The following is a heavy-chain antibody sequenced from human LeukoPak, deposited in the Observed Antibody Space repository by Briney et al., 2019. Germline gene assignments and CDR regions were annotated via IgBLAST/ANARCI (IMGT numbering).Heavy chain of an antibody. CDR3: ARHSSSSWYYFDY. CDR2: IYPGDSDT. CDR1: GCIFTSYW. Sequence: GESLKISCKGSGCIFTSYWIGWVRQMPGKGLEGMEIIYPGDSDTRYSPSFHGQVTISADKSISTAYLQWSSLKASDTAMYYCARHSSSSWYYFDYWGQGTLVTVSS. J-gene: IGHJ4*02. V-gene: IGHV5-51*01. D-gene: IGHD6-13*01.